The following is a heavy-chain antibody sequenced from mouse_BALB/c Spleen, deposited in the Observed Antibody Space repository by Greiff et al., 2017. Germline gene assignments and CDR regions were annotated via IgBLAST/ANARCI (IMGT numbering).Heavy chain of an antibody. J-gene: IGHJ4*01. V-gene: IGHV7-3*02. CDR1: GFTFTDYY. CDR3: ARGGFYGSSPYAMDY. Sequence: EVNVVESGGGLVQPGGSLRLSCATSGFTFTDYYMSWVRQPPGKALEWLGFIRNKANGYTTEYSASVKGRFTISRDNSQSILYLQMNTLRAEDSATYYCARGGFYGSSPYAMDYWGQGTSVTVSS. CDR2: IRNKANGYTT. D-gene: IGHD1-1*01.